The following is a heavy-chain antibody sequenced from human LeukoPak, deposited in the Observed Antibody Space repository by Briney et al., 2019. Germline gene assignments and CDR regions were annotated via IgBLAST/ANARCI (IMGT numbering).Heavy chain of an antibody. D-gene: IGHD4-11*01. CDR2: VYYSGNT. CDR3: ARDLRFSNYATYYYYYYYMDV. V-gene: IGHV4-59*01. CDR1: GGSISTYY. J-gene: IGHJ6*03. Sequence: SETLSLTCAVSGGSISTYYWTWIRQPPGKGLEWIGNVYYSGNTKYNPSLKSRVTISVDTSRNKFSLKLNSVTAADTAMYYCARDLRFSNYATYYYYYYYMDVWGKGTTVTVSS.